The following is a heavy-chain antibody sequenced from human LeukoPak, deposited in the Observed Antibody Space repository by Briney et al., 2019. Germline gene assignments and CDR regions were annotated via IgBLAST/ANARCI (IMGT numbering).Heavy chain of an antibody. Sequence: GGSMGFACAAAGSTFSDYYMSGSRKAPGKGLDWVSYISSSGSTIYYAASVKGRFTISRDNAKNSLYLQMNSLRAEDTAVYYCARPWSSAGYGNGMDVWGQGTTVTVSS. CDR3: ARPWSSAGYGNGMDV. CDR2: ISSSGSTI. D-gene: IGHD5-18*01. J-gene: IGHJ6*02. V-gene: IGHV3-11*01. CDR1: GSTFSDYY.